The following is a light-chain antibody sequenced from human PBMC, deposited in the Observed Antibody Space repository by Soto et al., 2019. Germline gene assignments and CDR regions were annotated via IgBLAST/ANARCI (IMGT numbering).Light chain of an antibody. CDR1: QTISTW. CDR2: DAS. CDR3: QQYHSYWT. Sequence: DIQVTQSPPTLSASVGDRVTITCRASQTISTWMAWYQQKPGKAPKLLVYDASTLQSGVASRLSGSGSGTEFTLTISSLQTDDFSTYYCQQYHSYWTFGQGTKVDIK. V-gene: IGKV1-5*01. J-gene: IGKJ1*01.